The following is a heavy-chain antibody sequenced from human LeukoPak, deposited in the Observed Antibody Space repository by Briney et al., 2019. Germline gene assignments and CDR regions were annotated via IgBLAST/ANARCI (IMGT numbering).Heavy chain of an antibody. CDR1: GGSFSGYY. CDR3: ARDNYDSSTPYYFDY. V-gene: IGHV4-34*01. J-gene: IGHJ4*02. CDR2: INHSGST. Sequence: SETLSLTCAVYGGSFSGYYWSWIRQPPGKGLEWIGEINHSGSTNYNPSLKSRVTISVDTSKNQFSLKLSSVTAADTAVYYCARDNYDSSTPYYFDYWGQGTLVTVSS. D-gene: IGHD3-22*01.